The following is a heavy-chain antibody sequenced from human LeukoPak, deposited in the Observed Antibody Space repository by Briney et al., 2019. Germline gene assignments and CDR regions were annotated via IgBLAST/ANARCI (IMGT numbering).Heavy chain of an antibody. J-gene: IGHJ5*02. Sequence: SETLSLTCAVYGGSFSGYYWSWIRQPPGQGLEWIGEINHSGSTNYNPSLKSRVTISVDTSKNQFSLKLSSVTAADTVVYYCARADALYYDFWSGYPPANWFDPWGQGTLVTVSS. D-gene: IGHD3-3*01. CDR1: GGSFSGYY. CDR3: ARADALYYDFWSGYPPANWFDP. V-gene: IGHV4-34*01. CDR2: INHSGST.